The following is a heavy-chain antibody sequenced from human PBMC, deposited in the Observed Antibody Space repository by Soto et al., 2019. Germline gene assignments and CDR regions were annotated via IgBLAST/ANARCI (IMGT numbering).Heavy chain of an antibody. CDR1: GFTFSSYA. V-gene: IGHV3-23*01. J-gene: IGHJ6*02. D-gene: IGHD3-3*01. CDR3: AKSGSTIFGVVIPNGMDV. Sequence: GGSLRLSCAASGFTFSSYAMSWVRQAPGKGLEWVSAISGSGGSTYYADSVKGRFTISRDNSKNTLYLQMNSLRAEDTAVYYCAKSGSTIFGVVIPNGMDVWGQGTTVTVSS. CDR2: ISGSGGST.